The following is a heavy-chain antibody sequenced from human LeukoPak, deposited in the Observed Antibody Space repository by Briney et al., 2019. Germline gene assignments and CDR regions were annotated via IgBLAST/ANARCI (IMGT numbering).Heavy chain of an antibody. Sequence: GGSLRLSCAASGFTVSSNYMSWVRQAPGKGLEWVSVIYSGGSTYYADSVKGRFTISRDNSKNTLYPQMNSLRAEDTAVHYCARVEGYCSGGSCYFGYFDYWGQGTLVTVSS. V-gene: IGHV3-66*01. CDR1: GFTVSSNY. CDR2: IYSGGST. D-gene: IGHD2-15*01. J-gene: IGHJ4*02. CDR3: ARVEGYCSGGSCYFGYFDY.